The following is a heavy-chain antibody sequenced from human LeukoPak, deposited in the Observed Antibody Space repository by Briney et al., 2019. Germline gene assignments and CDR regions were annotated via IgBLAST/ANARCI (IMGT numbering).Heavy chain of an antibody. V-gene: IGHV1-2*02. J-gene: IGHJ4*02. CDR3: ARVAYCTIGVCVNFDY. Sequence: ASVKVSCKASGYTFTNHYMHWVRQALGQGLEWMGWINPNSGGTNYAQKFQGRVTMTRDTSISTAYMELSRLRSDDTAMYYCARVAYCTIGVCVNFDYWGQGTPVTVSS. CDR1: GYTFTNHY. CDR2: INPNSGGT. D-gene: IGHD2-8*01.